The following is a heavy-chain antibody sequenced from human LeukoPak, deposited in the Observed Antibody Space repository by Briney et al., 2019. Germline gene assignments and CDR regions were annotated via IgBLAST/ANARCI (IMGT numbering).Heavy chain of an antibody. J-gene: IGHJ6*03. CDR2: IYPGDSDT. CDR3: ARHIEEAYYYDSSGYPRAYYYHYYYMDV. V-gene: IGHV5-51*01. Sequence: GESLKISCKGSGYSFTSYWIGWVRQMPGKGLEWMGIIYPGDSDTRYSPSFQGQVTISADKSISTAYLQWSSLKASETAMYYCARHIEEAYYYDSSGYPRAYYYHYYYMDVWGKGTTVTVSS. D-gene: IGHD3-22*01. CDR1: GYSFTSYW.